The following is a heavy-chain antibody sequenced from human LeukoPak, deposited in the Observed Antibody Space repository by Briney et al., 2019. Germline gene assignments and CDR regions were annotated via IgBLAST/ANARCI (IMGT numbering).Heavy chain of an antibody. Sequence: KPSETLSLTCTVSGGSISSDYWTWIRQPPGKGLEWIGYIYYSGSTTDYNPSLRSRVTISIDTSRTRFSLQLDSVTAADTAVYYCARQGHSIDSRVDYYGMDVWGQGTTVTVSS. V-gene: IGHV4-59*08. CDR2: IYYSGST. CDR1: GGSISSDY. CDR3: ARQGHSIDSRVDYYGMDV. D-gene: IGHD5-18*01. J-gene: IGHJ6*02.